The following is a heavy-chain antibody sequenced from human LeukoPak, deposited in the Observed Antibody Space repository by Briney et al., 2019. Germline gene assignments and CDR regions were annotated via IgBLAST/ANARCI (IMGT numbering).Heavy chain of an antibody. V-gene: IGHV4-38-2*02. CDR2: IYHSGST. J-gene: IGHJ3*02. CDR1: GYSFSSGYY. D-gene: IGHD2-2*01. CDR3: ARDCSSTSCYVTQTADAFDI. Sequence: SETLSLTCTVSGYSFSSGYYWGWIRPPPGKGLESIGSIYHSGSTYYNPSLKSRVTMSVDTSKNQFSLKLSSVTAADTAVYYCARDCSSTSCYVTQTADAFDIWGQGTMVTVSS.